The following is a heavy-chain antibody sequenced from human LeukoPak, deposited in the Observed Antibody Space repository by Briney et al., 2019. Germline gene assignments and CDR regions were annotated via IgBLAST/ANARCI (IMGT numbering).Heavy chain of an antibody. V-gene: IGHV4-34*01. CDR1: GGSFSGYY. Sequence: SETLSLTCAVYGGSFSGYYWSWIRQPPGKGLECIGDINHSGTTNYNPSLKSRVTLSVDTSKNQFSLKLRSVTAADTAVYYCTKVGTGTVDYWGQGTLVTVSS. CDR3: TKVGTGTVDY. CDR2: INHSGTT. J-gene: IGHJ4*02. D-gene: IGHD1-1*01.